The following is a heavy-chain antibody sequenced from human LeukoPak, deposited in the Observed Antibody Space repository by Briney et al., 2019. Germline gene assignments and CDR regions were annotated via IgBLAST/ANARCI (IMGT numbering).Heavy chain of an antibody. V-gene: IGHV3-49*04. CDR2: IRGKAYGGTT. D-gene: IGHD1-1*01. CDR1: GFTLGDYA. CDR3: TRAPTGGDY. Sequence: GGSLRLFCTASGFTLGDYAMSGVRQAPGKGLEWVGFIRGKAYGGTTEYAASVKGRFTISRDDSKSIAYLQMNSLKTEDTAVYYCTRAPTGGDYWGQGTLVTVSS. J-gene: IGHJ4*02.